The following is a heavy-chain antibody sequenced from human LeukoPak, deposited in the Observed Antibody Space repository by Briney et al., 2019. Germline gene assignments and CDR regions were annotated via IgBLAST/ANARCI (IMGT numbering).Heavy chain of an antibody. D-gene: IGHD1-26*01. Sequence: SETLSLTCIVSGGSINNHYWTWIRQTPGKGLEWIGDIRYTGTTKYNPSLKSRVTISIDTPKNQFSLELSSVTATDTAVYFCATNRAGTYDRPFDIWGQGTMVTVSS. V-gene: IGHV4-59*08. CDR2: IRYTGTT. CDR1: GGSINNHY. J-gene: IGHJ3*02. CDR3: ATNRAGTYDRPFDI.